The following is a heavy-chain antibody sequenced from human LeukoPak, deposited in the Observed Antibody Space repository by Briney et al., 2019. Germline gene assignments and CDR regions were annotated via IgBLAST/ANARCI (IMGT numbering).Heavy chain of an antibody. V-gene: IGHV1-2*02. D-gene: IGHD5-18*01. CDR1: GYTFTGYY. CDR3: AREGSGYGNWFDP. Sequence: GALVKLSCKASGYTFTGYYMHWVRQAPGQGLEWMGWINPNSGGTNYAQKFQGRVTMTRDTSISTAYMELSRLRSDDTAVYYCAREGSGYGNWFDPWGQGTLVTVSS. J-gene: IGHJ5*02. CDR2: INPNSGGT.